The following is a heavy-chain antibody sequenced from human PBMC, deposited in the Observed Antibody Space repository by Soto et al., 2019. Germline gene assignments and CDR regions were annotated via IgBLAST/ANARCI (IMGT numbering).Heavy chain of an antibody. CDR3: AKAFDRGIRGMDV. CDR1: GFSFNNYG. J-gene: IGHJ6*02. CDR2: ISFDGSNK. Sequence: ESGGGVVQPGRSLRLSCAASGFSFNNYGMHWVRQAPGKGPEWVSVISFDGSNKYYADSVKGRFIISRDNSKNSLYLQLDSLRHEDTAVYYCAKAFDRGIRGMDVWGQGTTVTVSS. V-gene: IGHV3-30*18. D-gene: IGHD3-10*01.